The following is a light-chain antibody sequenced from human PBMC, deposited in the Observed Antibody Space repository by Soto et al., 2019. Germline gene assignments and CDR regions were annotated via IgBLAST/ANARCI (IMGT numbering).Light chain of an antibody. V-gene: IGLV2-14*03. CDR2: DVS. Sequence: QSALTQPASVSGSPGQSITISCTGTSSDVGTYKYVSWYQQHPGKAPKLMIYDVSNRPSGVSNRFSGSKSGNTASLTISGLQAEDEADYYCNSYTTSSTLVFGTVTKLTVL. J-gene: IGLJ1*01. CDR3: NSYTTSSTLV. CDR1: SSDVGTYKY.